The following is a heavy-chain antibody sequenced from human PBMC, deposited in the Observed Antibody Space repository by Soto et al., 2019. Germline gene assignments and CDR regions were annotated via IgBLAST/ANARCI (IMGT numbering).Heavy chain of an antibody. Sequence: GGSLRLSCVASEFSFSRYAMTWVRQAAGKGLQWVAGLGPDGRNTFYGESVRGRFTISRDNSRNTLYLQMSSLRAEDTAVYFCVKQMTTWTDSFFDFWGQGIQVTGSS. CDR1: EFSFSRYA. CDR3: VKQMTTWTDSFFDF. D-gene: IGHD4-17*01. J-gene: IGHJ4*02. V-gene: IGHV3-23*01. CDR2: LGPDGRNT.